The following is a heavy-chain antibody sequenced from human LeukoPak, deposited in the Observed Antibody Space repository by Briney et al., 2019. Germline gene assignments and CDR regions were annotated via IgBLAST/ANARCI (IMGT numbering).Heavy chain of an antibody. CDR2: ISAYNGNT. CDR1: GYTYTSYG. V-gene: IGHV1-18*01. D-gene: IGHD6-13*01. J-gene: IGHJ4*02. Sequence: ASVKVSCKASGYTYTSYGISWVRQAPGQGFEWLGWISAYNGNTNYAQKLQGRVTMTTDTSTSTVYMEVSSLRSEDTAVYYCARVGIAAAGFSYFDYWGQGTLVTVSS. CDR3: ARVGIAAAGFSYFDY.